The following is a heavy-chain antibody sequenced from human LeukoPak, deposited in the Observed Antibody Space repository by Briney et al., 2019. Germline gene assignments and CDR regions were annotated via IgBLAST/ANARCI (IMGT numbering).Heavy chain of an antibody. CDR3: AKAGHSSSWYPGY. CDR1: GFTFSSYA. V-gene: IGHV3-23*01. J-gene: IGHJ4*02. Sequence: GGSLRLSCAASGFTFSSYAMSWVRQAPGKGLEWVSSITGSEGNTYYADSVKGRFTISRDNSKNTLYLQMNTLRADDTALYYCAKAGHSSSWYPGYWGQGTLVTVSS. CDR2: ITGSEGNT. D-gene: IGHD6-13*01.